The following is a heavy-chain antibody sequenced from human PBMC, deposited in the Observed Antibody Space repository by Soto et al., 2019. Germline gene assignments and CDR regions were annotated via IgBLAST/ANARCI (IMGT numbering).Heavy chain of an antibody. CDR3: ARAPIRQQLGSWFDP. CDR1: GGSISSGGYY. D-gene: IGHD6-13*01. Sequence: QVQLQESGPGLVKPSQTLSLTCTVSGGSISSGGYYWSWIRQHPGKGLEWIGYIYYSGSTYNNPSLKSRVTKSVDTSKYHFPLNLSSVTAADTAVYYCARAPIRQQLGSWFDPWGQGTLVTVS. J-gene: IGHJ5*02. V-gene: IGHV4-31*03. CDR2: IYYSGST.